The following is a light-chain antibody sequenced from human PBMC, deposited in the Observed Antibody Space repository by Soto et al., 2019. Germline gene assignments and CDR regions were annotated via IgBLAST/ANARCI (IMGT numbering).Light chain of an antibody. CDR3: QQYKNWPPYT. CDR1: QSVSSN. CDR2: DTS. J-gene: IGKJ2*01. V-gene: IGKV3-15*01. Sequence: EIVLTQSPATLSVSPGERATLSCRASQSVSSNLAWYQQKPGQAPRLLIYDTSTRATGIPARFSGSGSGTEFTLTISSLQSEDLAVYYCQQYKNWPPYTFGQGTKLEI.